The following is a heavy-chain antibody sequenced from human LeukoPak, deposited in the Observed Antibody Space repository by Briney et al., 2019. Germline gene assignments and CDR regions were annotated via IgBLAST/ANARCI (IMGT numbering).Heavy chain of an antibody. V-gene: IGHV3-15*01. Sequence: PGGSLGLSCAASGFTFSNAWMSWVRQAPGKGLEWVGRIKSKTDGGTTDYAAPVKGRFTISRDDSKNTLYLQMNSLKTEDTAVYYCAKVVTTSYYYYYYGMDVWGQGTTVTVSS. CDR3: AKVVTTSYYYYYYGMDV. CDR2: IKSKTDGGTT. D-gene: IGHD5-18*01. J-gene: IGHJ6*02. CDR1: GFTFSNAW.